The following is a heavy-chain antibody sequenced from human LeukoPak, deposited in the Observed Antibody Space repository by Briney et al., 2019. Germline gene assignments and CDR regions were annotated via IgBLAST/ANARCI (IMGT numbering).Heavy chain of an antibody. CDR3: ARDIAGLSDY. Sequence: PGGSLRLSCAASGFTFSTYSMNWVRQAPGKGLEWVSSISSGSSYIYYADSLKGRIIISRDNAKNSLYLQMNSLRAEDTAVYYCARDIAGLSDYWGQGTLVTVSS. V-gene: IGHV3-21*01. J-gene: IGHJ4*02. D-gene: IGHD2-15*01. CDR2: ISSGSSYI. CDR1: GFTFSTYS.